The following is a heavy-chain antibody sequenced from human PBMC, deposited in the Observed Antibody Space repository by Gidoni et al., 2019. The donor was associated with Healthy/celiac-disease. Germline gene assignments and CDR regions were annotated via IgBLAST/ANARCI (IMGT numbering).Heavy chain of an antibody. Sequence: QVQLQQWGAGLLKPSETLSLTCAVYGGSFSGYYWSWIRQPPGKGLEWIGEINHSGSTNYNPSLKSRVTISVDTSKNQFSLKLSSVTAADTAVYYCARGRGVRGVPQRKRHNFDYWGQGTLVTVSS. CDR1: GGSFSGYY. J-gene: IGHJ4*02. CDR3: ARGRGVRGVPQRKRHNFDY. V-gene: IGHV4-34*01. CDR2: INHSGST. D-gene: IGHD3-10*01.